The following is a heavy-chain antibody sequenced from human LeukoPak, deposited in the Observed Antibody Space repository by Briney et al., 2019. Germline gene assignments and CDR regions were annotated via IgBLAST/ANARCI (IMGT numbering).Heavy chain of an antibody. Sequence: ASVKVSCKASGYTFTSYGISWVRQAPGQGLEWMGWISAYNGNTNYAQKLQGRVTMTTDTSTSTAYMELSSLRSEDTAVYYCARAHSSSWYYWYPYFDYWGQGTLVTVSS. J-gene: IGHJ4*02. CDR2: ISAYNGNT. CDR3: ARAHSSSWYYWYPYFDY. CDR1: GYTFTSYG. V-gene: IGHV1-18*01. D-gene: IGHD6-13*01.